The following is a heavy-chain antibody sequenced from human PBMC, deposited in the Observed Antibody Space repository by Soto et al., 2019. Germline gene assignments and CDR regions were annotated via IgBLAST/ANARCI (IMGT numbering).Heavy chain of an antibody. D-gene: IGHD1-7*01. V-gene: IGHV1-8*01. CDR2: MNPNSGNT. CDR3: ARGRDNWNSDAFDI. J-gene: IGHJ3*02. Sequence: ASVKVSCKASGYTFTSYDINWVRQATGQGLEWMGWMNPNSGNTGYAQKFQGRVTMTRNTSISTAYMGLSSLRSEDTAVYYCARGRDNWNSDAFDIWGQGTVVTVS. CDR1: GYTFTSYD.